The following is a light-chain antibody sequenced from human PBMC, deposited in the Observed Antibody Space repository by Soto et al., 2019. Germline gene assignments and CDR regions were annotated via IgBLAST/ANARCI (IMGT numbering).Light chain of an antibody. V-gene: IGLV2-14*01. Sequence: QSALTQPASVSESPGQSITIPCTGTSSDIGGYNYVSWYQQHPGKAPKLMIYDVSNRPSGISNRFSGSRSGNTASLTISGLQAEDEADYYCSSYTSSSTVIFGGGTKLTVL. CDR1: SSDIGGYNY. J-gene: IGLJ2*01. CDR2: DVS. CDR3: SSYTSSSTVI.